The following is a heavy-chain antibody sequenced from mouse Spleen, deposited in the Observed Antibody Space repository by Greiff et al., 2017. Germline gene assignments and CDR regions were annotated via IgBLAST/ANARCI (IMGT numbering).Heavy chain of an antibody. V-gene: IGHV5-17*01. CDR3: ARNGYYVGWYFDV. CDR1: GFTFSDYG. J-gene: IGHJ1*01. D-gene: IGHD2-3*01. CDR2: ISSGSSTI. Sequence: EVQLVESGGGLVKPGGSLKLSCAASGFTFSDYGMHWVRQAPEKGLEWVAYISSGSSTIYYADTVKGRFTISRDNAKNTLFLQMTSLRSEDTAMYYCARNGYYVGWYFDVWGAGTTVTVSS.